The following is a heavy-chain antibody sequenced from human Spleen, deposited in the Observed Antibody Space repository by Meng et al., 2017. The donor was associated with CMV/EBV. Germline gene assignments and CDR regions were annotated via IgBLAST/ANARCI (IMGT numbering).Heavy chain of an antibody. CDR1: GFTFSNYG. V-gene: IGHV3-33*01. D-gene: IGHD2-15*01. Sequence: GESLKISCAASGFTFSNYGMHWVRQAPGKGLEWVALISYEGSTKHYADSVKGRFTISRDNAKESLYLQMNSLRVEDTAVYYCARIETFIGPDVFDIWGQGTMVTVSS. J-gene: IGHJ3*02. CDR2: ISYEGSTK. CDR3: ARIETFIGPDVFDI.